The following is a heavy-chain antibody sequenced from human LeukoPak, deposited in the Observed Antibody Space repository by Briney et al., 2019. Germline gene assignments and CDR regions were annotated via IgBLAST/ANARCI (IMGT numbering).Heavy chain of an antibody. CDR2: IRYDGSNK. D-gene: IGHD1-26*01. Sequence: GGSLRLSCAASGFTFSSYGMHWVRQAPDKGLEWVAFIRYDGSNKYYADSVKGRFTISRDNSKNTLYLQMNSLRAEDTAVYYCAKSKWEPPYYFDYWGQGTLVTVSS. J-gene: IGHJ4*02. CDR1: GFTFSSYG. V-gene: IGHV3-30*02. CDR3: AKSKWEPPYYFDY.